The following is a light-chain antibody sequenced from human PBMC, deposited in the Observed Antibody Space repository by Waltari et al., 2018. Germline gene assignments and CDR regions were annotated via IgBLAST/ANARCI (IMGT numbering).Light chain of an antibody. CDR2: DVT. V-gene: IGLV2-14*03. Sequence: QSALTQPASVSGSPGQSITLSCTGTSTDVGIYAYVSCFQHHPGKAPKLIIYDVTNRPSGVSSRFSGSKSGNTASLTISGLQAEDEADYFCSSYTTSTTLVFGGGTKLSVL. CDR1: STDVGIYAY. CDR3: SSYTTSTTLV. J-gene: IGLJ2*01.